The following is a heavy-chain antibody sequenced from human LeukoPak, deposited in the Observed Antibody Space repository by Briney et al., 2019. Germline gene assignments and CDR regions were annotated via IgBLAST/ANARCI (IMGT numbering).Heavy chain of an antibody. CDR1: GGSTSSYY. V-gene: IGHV4-59*08. CDR3: ARHTDYGDYDWFDP. CDR2: IYYSGST. Sequence: SETLSLTCTVSGGSTSSYYWSWIRQPPGKGLEWIGYIYYSGSTNYNPSLKSRVTISVDTSKNQFSLKLSSVTAADTAVYYCARHTDYGDYDWFDPWGQGTLVTVSS. D-gene: IGHD4-17*01. J-gene: IGHJ5*02.